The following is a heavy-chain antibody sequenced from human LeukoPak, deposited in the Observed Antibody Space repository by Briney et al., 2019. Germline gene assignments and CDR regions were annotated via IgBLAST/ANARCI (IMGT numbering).Heavy chain of an antibody. J-gene: IGHJ6*03. CDR3: GKSGGWNLLSYYNMAV. CDR1: GFTFSSYA. Sequence: GGSLRLSCAASGFTFSSYAMTWVRQAPGKGLEWVSAISGSGGSTYYADSVKGRFTISRDNSKNTLFLQMNSLRAEDTAVYYWGKSGGWNLLSYYNMAVGGKGP. D-gene: IGHD1-1*01. CDR2: ISGSGGST. V-gene: IGHV3-23*01.